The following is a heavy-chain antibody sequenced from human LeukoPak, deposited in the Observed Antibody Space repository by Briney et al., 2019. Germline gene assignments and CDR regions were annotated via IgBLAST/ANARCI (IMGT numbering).Heavy chain of an antibody. CDR1: GFTFRSHE. CDR3: AKGSWDIVVVPAAIEFDY. J-gene: IGHJ4*02. V-gene: IGHV3-48*03. Sequence: PGGSLRLSCAVSGFTFRSHEMNWVRQAPGKGLEWISYISTSGSIIYYADSVKGRFTISRDNSKNTLYLQMSSLRAEDTAVYYCAKGSWDIVVVPAAIEFDYWGQGTLVTVSS. CDR2: ISTSGSII. D-gene: IGHD2-2*01.